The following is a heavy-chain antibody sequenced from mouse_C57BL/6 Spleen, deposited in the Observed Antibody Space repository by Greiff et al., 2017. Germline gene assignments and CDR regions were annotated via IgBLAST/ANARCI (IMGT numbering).Heavy chain of an antibody. CDR2: INPSSGYT. Sequence: QVQLQQSGAELARPGASVKMSCKASGYTFTSYTMHWVKQRPGQGLEWIGYINPSSGYTKYNQKFKDKATLTADKSSSTAYMQLSSLTSADSAVYYCAYCNGYYYFDYWGQGTTLTVSS. CDR3: AYCNGYYYFDY. D-gene: IGHD2-3*01. J-gene: IGHJ2*01. CDR1: GYTFTSYT. V-gene: IGHV1-4*01.